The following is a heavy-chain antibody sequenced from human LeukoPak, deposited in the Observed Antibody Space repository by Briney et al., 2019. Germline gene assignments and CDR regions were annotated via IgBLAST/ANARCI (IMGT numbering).Heavy chain of an antibody. CDR3: RRGRAAAYDYNWFDP. J-gene: IGHJ5*02. V-gene: IGHV4-4*07. CDR2: ISDSGRT. D-gene: IGHD5-12*01. CDR1: GGSISTYV. Sequence: SETLSLTCTVSGGSISTYVWSWIRQTAGKGLEWIGRISDSGRTRYNPSLKSRITMSVDTTKNQFPLQLDSVTAAPTALCFCRRGRAAAYDYNWFDPWGPGTLVTVSS.